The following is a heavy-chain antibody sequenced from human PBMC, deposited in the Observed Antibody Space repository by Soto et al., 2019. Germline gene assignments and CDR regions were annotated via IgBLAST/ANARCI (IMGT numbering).Heavy chain of an antibody. D-gene: IGHD6-13*01. CDR2: ISAYNGNT. Sequence: ASVKVSCNASGYTFTGYGISWVRQAPGQGLERMRWISAYNGNTNYAQKLQGRVTMTTDTSTSTAYMELRSVRSDDTAVYYCAGFGSSWYNWFEPWCEGTLVTVSS. J-gene: IGHJ5*02. CDR1: GYTFTGYG. CDR3: AGFGSSWYNWFEP. V-gene: IGHV1-18*01.